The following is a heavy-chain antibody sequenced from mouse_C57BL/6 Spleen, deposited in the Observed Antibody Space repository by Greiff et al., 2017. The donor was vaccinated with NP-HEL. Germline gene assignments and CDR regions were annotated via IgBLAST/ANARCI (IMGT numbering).Heavy chain of an antibody. CDR3: AREGGLRLFDY. J-gene: IGHJ2*01. D-gene: IGHD1-1*01. Sequence: EVQLQQSGPELVKPGASVKISCKASGYTFTDYYMNWVKQSHGKSLEWIGDINPNNGGTSYNQKFKGKATLTVDKSSSTAYMELRSLTSEDSAVYYCAREGGLRLFDYWGQGTTLTVSS. CDR2: INPNNGGT. CDR1: GYTFTDYY. V-gene: IGHV1-26*01.